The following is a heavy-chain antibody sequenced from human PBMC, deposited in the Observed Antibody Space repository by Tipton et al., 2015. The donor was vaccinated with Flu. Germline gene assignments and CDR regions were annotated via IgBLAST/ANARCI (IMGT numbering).Heavy chain of an antibody. J-gene: IGHJ6*02. Sequence: TLSLTCTVSGGSFSSFYWSWMRQFPEKGLEWIGNIFYSGTTTYNPSLESRVTISVDTSKIQFSLKLTSVTAADTAVYYCARGVCSGGSCYSGDKYGMDVWGQGTTVTAAS. CDR1: GGSFSSFY. V-gene: IGHV4-59*01. CDR3: ARGVCSGGSCYSGDKYGMDV. CDR2: IFYSGTT. D-gene: IGHD2-15*01.